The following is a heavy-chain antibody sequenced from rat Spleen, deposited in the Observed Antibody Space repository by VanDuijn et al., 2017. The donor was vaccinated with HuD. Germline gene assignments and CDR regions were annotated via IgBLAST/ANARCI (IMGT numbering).Heavy chain of an antibody. V-gene: IGHV2-63*01. CDR3: TIHPRY. CDR1: GFSLISYA. CDR2: MNYNGDT. D-gene: IGHD3-1*01. J-gene: IGHJ2*01. Sequence: QVQVKESGPGLVQPSQTLSLTCTVSGFSLISYAVNWVRQSPGKGLEWMGRMNYNGDTSYNSALKSRLSISRDTSKNQVFLKMNSLQTDDTGTYYCTIHPRYWGQGVMVTVSS.